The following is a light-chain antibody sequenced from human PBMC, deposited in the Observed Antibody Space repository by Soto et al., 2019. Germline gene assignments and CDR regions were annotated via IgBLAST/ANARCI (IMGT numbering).Light chain of an antibody. CDR3: QQYNNYSSG. CDR1: QNINSW. J-gene: IGKJ1*01. CDR2: DAS. Sequence: DIQMTQSPSTLSASVGDRVTITCRASQNINSWLAWYQQKPGKAPKLLLSDASSLESGVPSRFSGSGSGTKFTLSISSLQPDDFATDYCQQYNNYSSGFGQGTKV. V-gene: IGKV1-5*01.